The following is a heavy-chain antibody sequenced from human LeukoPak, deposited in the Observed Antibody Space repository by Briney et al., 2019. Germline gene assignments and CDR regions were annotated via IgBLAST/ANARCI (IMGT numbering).Heavy chain of an antibody. CDR2: IYASGST. J-gene: IGHJ5*02. D-gene: IGHD3-10*01. V-gene: IGHV4-61*02. Sequence: SQTLSLTCTVSGGSISSGGHYWSWIRQPAGKGLEWIGRIYASGSTNYNPSLKSRITISIDRSKNQFSLKLSSVTVADTAVYYCARAGRLWFENNWFDPWGQGTLVTVSS. CDR3: ARAGRLWFENNWFDP. CDR1: GGSISSGGHY.